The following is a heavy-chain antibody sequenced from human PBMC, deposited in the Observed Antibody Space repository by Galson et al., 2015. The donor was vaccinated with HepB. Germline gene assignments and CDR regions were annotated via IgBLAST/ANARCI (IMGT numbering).Heavy chain of an antibody. D-gene: IGHD4-11*01. CDR3: AKDQGYSNYGYFQH. J-gene: IGHJ1*01. Sequence: SLRLSCAASGFTFSSYGMHWVRQAPGKGLEWVAVISYDGSNKYYADSVKGRFTISRDNSKNTLYLQMNSLRAEDTAVYYCAKDQGYSNYGYFQHWGQGTLVTVSS. V-gene: IGHV3-30*18. CDR2: ISYDGSNK. CDR1: GFTFSSYG.